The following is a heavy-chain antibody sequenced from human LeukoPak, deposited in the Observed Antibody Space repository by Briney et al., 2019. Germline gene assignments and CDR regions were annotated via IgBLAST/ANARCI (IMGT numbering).Heavy chain of an antibody. D-gene: IGHD6-13*01. CDR3: ARARRYRSSWYHDY. CDR2: ISSSSSTI. V-gene: IGHV3-48*02. CDR1: GFSFSTYT. Sequence: PGGSLRLSCAASGFSFSTYTMNWVRQATGKGLDWVSYISSSSSTIYYADSVKGRFTISRDNANNSLYLQMNSLRDEDTAVYYCARARRYRSSWYHDYWGQGSLVTVSS. J-gene: IGHJ4*02.